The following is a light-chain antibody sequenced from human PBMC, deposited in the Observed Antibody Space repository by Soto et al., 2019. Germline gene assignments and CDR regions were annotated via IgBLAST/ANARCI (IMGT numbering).Light chain of an antibody. CDR1: QRLSSN. Sequence: EIVTTQSPGTLSVSPGERQKLSCRASQRLSSNLGWSQQKPGPDPRLLIYRASTRATGIPARVSGSGSGTEFTLTISSLQSEDFAVYHCQQYNSWPHTFGQGTKV. CDR3: QQYNSWPHT. J-gene: IGKJ1*01. V-gene: IGKV3-15*01. CDR2: RAS.